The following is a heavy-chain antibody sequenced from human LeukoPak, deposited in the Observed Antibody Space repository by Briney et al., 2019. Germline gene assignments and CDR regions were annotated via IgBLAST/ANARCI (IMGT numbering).Heavy chain of an antibody. CDR2: IKQDGGET. J-gene: IGHJ4*02. CDR3: ARDSDGNDY. CDR1: GLTFSTYW. D-gene: IGHD6-13*01. V-gene: IGHV3-7*01. Sequence: PGGSLRLSCEASGLTFSTYWMSCVRQAPEEGLEWVANIKQDGGETYSVDSVKGRFTISRDNAKNSLYLQRNSLRAEDTAMYYCARDSDGNDYWGQGTLVTVSS.